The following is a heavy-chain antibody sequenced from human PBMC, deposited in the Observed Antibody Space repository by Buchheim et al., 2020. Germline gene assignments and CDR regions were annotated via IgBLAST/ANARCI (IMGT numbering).Heavy chain of an antibody. Sequence: VQLVESGGGLVKPGRSLRLSCAASGFTFSSYGMHWVRQAPGKGLEWVAVISYDGSNKYYADSVKGRFTISRDNSKNTLYLQMNSLRAEDTAVYYCARWSNYDYAGEGVDYWGQGTL. CDR2: ISYDGSNK. CDR1: GFTFSSYG. D-gene: IGHD3-16*01. J-gene: IGHJ4*02. V-gene: IGHV3-30*03. CDR3: ARWSNYDYAGEGVDY.